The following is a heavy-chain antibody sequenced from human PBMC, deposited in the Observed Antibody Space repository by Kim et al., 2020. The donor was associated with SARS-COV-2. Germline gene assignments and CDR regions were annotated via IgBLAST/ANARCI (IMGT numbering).Heavy chain of an antibody. Sequence: SVKVSCKASGGTFSSYAISWVRQAPGQGLEWMGGIIPIFGTANYAQKFQGRVTITADESTSTAYMELSSLRSEDTAVYYCARGYYYDSSGYYHLRDAFDIWGQGTMVTVSS. J-gene: IGHJ3*02. D-gene: IGHD3-22*01. CDR3: ARGYYYDSSGYYHLRDAFDI. V-gene: IGHV1-69*13. CDR1: GGTFSSYA. CDR2: IIPIFGTA.